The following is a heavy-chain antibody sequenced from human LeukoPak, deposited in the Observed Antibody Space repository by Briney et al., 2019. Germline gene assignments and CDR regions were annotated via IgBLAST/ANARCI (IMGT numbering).Heavy chain of an antibody. V-gene: IGHV4-59*01. CDR2: ISYIGSA. Sequence: PAETLSLTCTVSGGSISGYYWNWIRQPPGKGLEWIGYISYIGSADYNPSLKSRVTISVDTSKNQFSLKLTSLTAADTAVYYCARDKQSGDYWGQGTLVTV. D-gene: IGHD4-11*01. J-gene: IGHJ4*02. CDR1: GGSISGYY. CDR3: ARDKQSGDY.